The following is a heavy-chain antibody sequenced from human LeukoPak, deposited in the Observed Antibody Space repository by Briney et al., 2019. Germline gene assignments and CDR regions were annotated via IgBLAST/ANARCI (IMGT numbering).Heavy chain of an antibody. Sequence: ASVKVSCKASGYTFTSYGISWVRQAPGQGLEWMGWISADNGNTNYAQKLQGRVTMTTDTSTSTAYMELRSLRSDDTAVYYCARVSLDTAMVCFDYWGQGTLVTVSS. CDR1: GYTFTSYG. CDR2: ISADNGNT. D-gene: IGHD5-18*01. J-gene: IGHJ4*02. V-gene: IGHV1-18*01. CDR3: ARVSLDTAMVCFDY.